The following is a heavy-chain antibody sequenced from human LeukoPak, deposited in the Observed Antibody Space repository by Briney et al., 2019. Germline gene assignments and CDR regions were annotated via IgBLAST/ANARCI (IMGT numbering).Heavy chain of an antibody. D-gene: IGHD5-18*01. V-gene: IGHV4-39*07. CDR1: GGSISSSSYY. Sequence: SETLSLTCTVSGGSISSSSYYWGWIRQPPGKGLEWIGSIYYSGSTYYNPSLKSRVTISVDTSKNQFSLKLSSVTAADTAVYYCARDSYGTSYMDVWGKGTTVTVSS. CDR3: ARDSYGTSYMDV. J-gene: IGHJ6*03. CDR2: IYYSGST.